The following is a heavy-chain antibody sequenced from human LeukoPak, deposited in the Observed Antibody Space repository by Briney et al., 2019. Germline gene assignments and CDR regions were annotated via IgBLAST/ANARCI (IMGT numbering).Heavy chain of an antibody. D-gene: IGHD3-22*01. CDR2: ISVSGRAM. Sequence: PGGSLRLSCTVSGFTFINYEMNWVRQAPGRGLEWISYISVSGRAMYYADSVKVRFTISRDNAKNSLYLQINSLRVEDTAVYFCVRDGYYDSSGYYYAYYFDYWGQGILVAVSS. CDR1: GFTFINYE. V-gene: IGHV3-48*03. CDR3: VRDGYYDSSGYYYAYYFDY. J-gene: IGHJ4*02.